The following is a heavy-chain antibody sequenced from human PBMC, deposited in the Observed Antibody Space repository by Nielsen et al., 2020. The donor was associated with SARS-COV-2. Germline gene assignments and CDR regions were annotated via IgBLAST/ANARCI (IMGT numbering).Heavy chain of an antibody. CDR3: ARGKQGFMEWSLDY. CDR2: ISSSSSYT. Sequence: GESLKISCAASGFTFSDYYMSWIRQALGKGLEWLSFISSSSSYTNYADSVKGRLTISRDNAKNSLYLQMNSLRVEDTAVYYCARGKQGFMEWSLDYWGQGTLVTVSS. CDR1: GFTFSDYY. D-gene: IGHD3-3*01. J-gene: IGHJ4*02. V-gene: IGHV3-11*06.